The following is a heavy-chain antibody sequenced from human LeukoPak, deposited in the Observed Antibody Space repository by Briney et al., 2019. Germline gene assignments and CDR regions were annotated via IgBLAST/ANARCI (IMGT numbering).Heavy chain of an antibody. CDR2: SYPGECDI. V-gene: IGHV5-51*01. J-gene: IGHJ4*02. D-gene: IGHD4-23*01. Sequence: GASLQICCEGAGSTFSNYWIGGGRRLPGEGREGRGRSYPGECDIKYSPSFQAQVTISAHKSTSPTSLHSINLKASDTAIYYCARHIRWLANWGQGTLVTVSS. CDR1: GSTFSNYW. CDR3: ARHIRWLAN.